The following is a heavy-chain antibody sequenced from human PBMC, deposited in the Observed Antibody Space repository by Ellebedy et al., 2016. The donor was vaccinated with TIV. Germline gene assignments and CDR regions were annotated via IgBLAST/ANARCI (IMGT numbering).Heavy chain of an antibody. Sequence: SETLSLXXSVSGASISDYWWSWIRQPAGKGLEWIGRVFATGDTNYIPSLKSRVSVSVTTSKNEFSLMLSSVTAADTAVYYCATHGVDSGHDFGYWGQGTLVTVSS. CDR2: VFATGDT. V-gene: IGHV4-4*07. CDR1: GASISDYW. D-gene: IGHD5-12*01. CDR3: ATHGVDSGHDFGY. J-gene: IGHJ4*02.